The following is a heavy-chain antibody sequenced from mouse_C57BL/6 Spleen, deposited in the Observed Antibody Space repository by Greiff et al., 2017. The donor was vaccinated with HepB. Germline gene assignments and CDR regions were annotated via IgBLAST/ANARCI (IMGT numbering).Heavy chain of an antibody. CDR2: IYPGGGYT. D-gene: IGHD1-1*01. CDR1: GYTFTNYW. Sequence: VKLVESGAELVRPGTSVKMSCKASGYTFTNYWLGWAKQRPGHGLEWIGDIYPGGGYTNYNEKFKGKATLTADKSSSTAYMPFSSLTSEDSAIYDCARRELRNYAMDYWGQGTSVTVSS. V-gene: IGHV1-63*01. CDR3: ARRELRNYAMDY. J-gene: IGHJ4*01.